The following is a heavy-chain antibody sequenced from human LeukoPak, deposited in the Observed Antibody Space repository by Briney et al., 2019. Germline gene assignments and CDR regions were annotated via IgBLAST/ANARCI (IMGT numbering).Heavy chain of an antibody. J-gene: IGHJ4*02. CDR2: ISWNSDSI. Sequence: GGSLRLSCVASGFTFDDYAMHWVRQAPGKGLEWVSAISWNSDSIDYADSVKGRFTISRDNSKNMLYLQMNSLRAEDTAVYYCARAPGYSGYDYYLDYWGQGTLVTVSS. CDR3: ARAPGYSGYDYYLDY. V-gene: IGHV3-9*01. D-gene: IGHD5-12*01. CDR1: GFTFDDYA.